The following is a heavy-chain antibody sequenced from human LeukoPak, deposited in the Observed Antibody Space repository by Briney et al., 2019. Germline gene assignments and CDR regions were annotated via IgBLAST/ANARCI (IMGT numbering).Heavy chain of an antibody. CDR3: ARVDDYSNKN. Sequence: PGGSLRLSCAASGFTVSSNYMSWVRQAPGKGLEWVSVIYSGGSTYYADSVKGRFTISRDNAKNSLYLQMNSLRAEDTAVYYCARVDDYSNKNWGQGTLVTVSS. V-gene: IGHV3-53*01. D-gene: IGHD4-11*01. CDR2: IYSGGST. J-gene: IGHJ4*02. CDR1: GFTVSSNY.